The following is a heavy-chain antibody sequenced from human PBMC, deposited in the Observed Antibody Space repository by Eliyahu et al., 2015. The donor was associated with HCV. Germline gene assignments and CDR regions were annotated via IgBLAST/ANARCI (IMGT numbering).Heavy chain of an antibody. V-gene: IGHV3-11*01. CDR3: ARDRLGRLYDSTEFDY. J-gene: IGHJ4*02. Sequence: MSWIRQAPGKGLEWVSYISSSGSTIYYADSVKGRFTISRDNAKNSLYLQMNSLRAEDTAVYYCARDRLGRLYDSTEFDYWGQGTLVTVSS. D-gene: IGHD3-22*01. CDR2: ISSSGSTI.